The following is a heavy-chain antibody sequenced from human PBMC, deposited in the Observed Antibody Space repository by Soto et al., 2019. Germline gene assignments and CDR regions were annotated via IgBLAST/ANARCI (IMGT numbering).Heavy chain of an antibody. D-gene: IGHD1-26*01. CDR2: IIPIFGTA. J-gene: IGHJ4*02. V-gene: IGHV1-69*01. Sequence: QVQLVQSGAEVQKPGSSVKVSCKASGGPFSSYAICWVRQAPGHGLAWMGGIIPIFGTANYAQKFPGRVTSTADESTRTAYMELSSLRSEDTAVYYCARSMGVGATLSSPLRYWGQGTLVTVSS. CDR1: GGPFSSYA. CDR3: ARSMGVGATLSSPLRY.